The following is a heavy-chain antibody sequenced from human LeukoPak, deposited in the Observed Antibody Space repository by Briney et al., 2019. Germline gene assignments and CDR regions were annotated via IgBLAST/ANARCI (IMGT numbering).Heavy chain of an antibody. CDR3: ATGLGLVGATYYNYYGMDV. CDR1: GGSISRYY. V-gene: IGHV4-59*01. Sequence: SESLSLTCIVSGGSISRYYWRWIRQPAGRGREWIGYIYYSGCTNYNPSLKSRVTLSVDTSKTQFSLKLSSVRAADTAVYSCATGLGLVGATYYNYYGMDVWGQGTPVTVSS. J-gene: IGHJ6*02. CDR2: IYYSGCT. D-gene: IGHD1-26*01.